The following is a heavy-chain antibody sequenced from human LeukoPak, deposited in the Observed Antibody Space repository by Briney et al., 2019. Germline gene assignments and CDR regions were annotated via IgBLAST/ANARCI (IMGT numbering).Heavy chain of an antibody. CDR3: ARHSYSSGWYLDY. V-gene: IGHV5-51*01. J-gene: IGHJ4*02. CDR2: IYPGDSDT. Sequence: GESLEISFXGXGYRFTSYWIGWGRPMPGKGLEWMGIIYPGDSDTRYSPSFQGQVTISADKSISTAYLQWSSLKASDTAMYYCARHSYSSGWYLDYWGQGTLVTVSS. D-gene: IGHD6-19*01. CDR1: GYRFTSYW.